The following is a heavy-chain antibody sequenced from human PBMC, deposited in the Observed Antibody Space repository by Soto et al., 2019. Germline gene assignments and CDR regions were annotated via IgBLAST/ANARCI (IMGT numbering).Heavy chain of an antibody. V-gene: IGHV1-69*13. Sequence: SVKVSCKASGGAFSSYAIRWVRQAPGQGLEWMGGIIPSFGTANYAQKFQGRVTITADESTSTAYMELSSLRSEDTAVYYCASAVGYCSGGSCYSGFLLAYFYGMDVWGQGTTFTVSS. CDR3: ASAVGYCSGGSCYSGFLLAYFYGMDV. D-gene: IGHD2-15*01. J-gene: IGHJ6*02. CDR2: IIPSFGTA. CDR1: GGAFSSYA.